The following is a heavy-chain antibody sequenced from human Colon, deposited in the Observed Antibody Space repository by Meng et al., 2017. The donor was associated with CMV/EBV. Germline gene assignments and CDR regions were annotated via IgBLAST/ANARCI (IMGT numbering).Heavy chain of an antibody. CDR3: VKGEQRLLHVDP. V-gene: IGHV3-21*01. D-gene: IGHD1-26*01. CDR1: GFTLNSPFSTFS. J-gene: IGHJ5*02. CDR2: ISSRGSYI. Sequence: GGSLRLSCAASGFTLNSPFSTFSFNWVRQAPGKGLEWVSSISSRGSYIYYADSLKGRITISRDNAKNSLYLQINSLRVEDTAVYYCVKGEQRLLHVDPWGQGTLVTVSS.